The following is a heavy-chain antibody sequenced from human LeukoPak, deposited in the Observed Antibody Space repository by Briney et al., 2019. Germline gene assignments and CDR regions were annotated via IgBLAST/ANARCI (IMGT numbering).Heavy chain of an antibody. D-gene: IGHD3-3*01. CDR2: IYYSGST. J-gene: IGHJ5*02. Sequence: KTSETLSLTCTVSGGSISSYYWSWIRQPPGKGLEWIGYIYYSGSTNYNPSLKSRVTISVDTSKNQFSLKLSSVTAADTAVYYCAREGYDFWSGYYGNWFDPWAREPWSPSPQ. CDR3: AREGYDFWSGYYGNWFDP. CDR1: GGSISSYY. V-gene: IGHV4-59*01.